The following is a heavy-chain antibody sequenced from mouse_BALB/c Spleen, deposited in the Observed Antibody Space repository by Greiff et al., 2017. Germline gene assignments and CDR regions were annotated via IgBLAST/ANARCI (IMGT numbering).Heavy chain of an antibody. V-gene: IGHV5-9-4*01. CDR3: ASRSSYCAMDY. J-gene: IGHJ4*01. Sequence: EVKLVESGGGLVKPGGSLKLSCAASGFTFSSYAMSWVRQSPEKRLEWVAEISSGGSYTYYPDTVTGRFTISRDNAKNTLYLEMSSLRSEDTAMYYCASRSSYCAMDYWGQGTSVTVSS. D-gene: IGHD1-1*01. CDR1: GFTFSSYA. CDR2: ISSGGSYT.